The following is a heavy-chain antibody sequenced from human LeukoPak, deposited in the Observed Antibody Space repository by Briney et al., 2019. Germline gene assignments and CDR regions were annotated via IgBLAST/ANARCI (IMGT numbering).Heavy chain of an antibody. Sequence: GGPLRLSCAASGFTFSNYAMSWVRQAPGKGLEWVSVISGSGGSTYHADSVKGRFTISRDNSNNTLYLQMNSLRAEDTAIYYCAKVRSAVVAAATNYWGQGTLVTVSS. CDR1: GFTFSNYA. J-gene: IGHJ4*02. CDR3: AKVRSAVVAAATNY. CDR2: ISGSGGST. D-gene: IGHD2-15*01. V-gene: IGHV3-23*01.